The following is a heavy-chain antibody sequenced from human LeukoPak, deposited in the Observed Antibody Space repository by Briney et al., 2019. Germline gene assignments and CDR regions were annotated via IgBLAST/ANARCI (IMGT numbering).Heavy chain of an antibody. CDR1: GFTFSSYG. CDR2: VSPSGDIT. V-gene: IGHV3-23*01. J-gene: IGHJ4*02. CDR3: TTDPPIFGVVIIEFDY. Sequence: GGSLRLSCAASGFTFSSYGMSWVRQAPGKGLEWVSGVSPSGDITYYADSVKGRFTISRDNSKHTVSLQMNSLRGEDTAVYYCTTDPPIFGVVIIEFDYWGQGTLVTVSS. D-gene: IGHD3-3*01.